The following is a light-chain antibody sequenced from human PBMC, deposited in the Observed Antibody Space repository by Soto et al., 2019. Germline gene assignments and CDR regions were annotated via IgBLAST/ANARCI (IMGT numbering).Light chain of an antibody. CDR1: SSDVGGYNY. Sequence: QSVLTQPPSASGSPGQSVTISCTGTSSDVGGYNYVSWYQQHPGKAPKLMIYGVSKRPSGVPDRFSGSESGNTASLTVSGLQAEDEADYYCSSYAGRYVFGTGTKVTV. CDR3: SSYAGRYV. J-gene: IGLJ1*01. CDR2: GVS. V-gene: IGLV2-8*01.